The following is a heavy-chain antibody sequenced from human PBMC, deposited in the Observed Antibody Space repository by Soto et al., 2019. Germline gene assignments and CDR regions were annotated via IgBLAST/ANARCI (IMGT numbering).Heavy chain of an antibody. J-gene: IGHJ6*02. Sequence: EVQLVESGGGLSQPGESLRLSCAASGFSVSSSYMSWVRQSPGKGLEWVSLIYSDGSTYYADSVQGRFTISRDNSKNMLYLQVNGLRAEDTDVYYCARDRGGYYGMDIWGQGTTVTVSS. CDR2: IYSDGST. CDR1: GFSVSSSY. CDR3: ARDRGGYYGMDI. V-gene: IGHV3-53*01. D-gene: IGHD3-10*01.